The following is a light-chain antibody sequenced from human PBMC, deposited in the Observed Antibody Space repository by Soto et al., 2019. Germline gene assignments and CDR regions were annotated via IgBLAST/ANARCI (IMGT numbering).Light chain of an antibody. CDR3: FSYTSSGTYV. V-gene: IGLV2-14*01. CDR2: EVN. Sequence: QSVLTQPASVSGSPGQSVTISCTGASSDVGGYDYVSRYQQHPGKAPKLILYEVNNRPSGVSNHFSGSKSGNTASLTISGLQAEDETDYYCFSYTSSGTYVFGTGTKVTVL. CDR1: SSDVGGYDY. J-gene: IGLJ1*01.